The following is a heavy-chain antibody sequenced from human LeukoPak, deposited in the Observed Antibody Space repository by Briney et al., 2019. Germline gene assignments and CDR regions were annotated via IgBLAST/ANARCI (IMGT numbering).Heavy chain of an antibody. J-gene: IGHJ4*02. D-gene: IGHD3-22*01. CDR2: IRDSGGRT. V-gene: IGHV3-23*01. CDR1: GITLSNYG. Sequence: GGSLRLSCAVSGITLSNYGMSWVRPAPGRGLEWVAGIRDSGGRTNYADSVKGRFTISRDNPTNTLYLQMNSLRAEDTAVYFCAKRGVVIRVILVGFHKEAYYFDAWGQGALVTVSS. CDR3: AKRGVVIRVILVGFHKEAYYFDA.